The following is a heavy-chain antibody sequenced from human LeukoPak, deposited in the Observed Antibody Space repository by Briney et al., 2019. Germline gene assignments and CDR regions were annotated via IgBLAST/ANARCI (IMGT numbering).Heavy chain of an antibody. V-gene: IGHV1-2*02. D-gene: IGHD5-18*01. J-gene: IGHJ6*03. CDR1: GYTFTSYG. Sequence: GASVKVSCKASGYTFTSYGISWVRQAPGQGLEWMGWINPNSGGTNYAQKFQGRVTMTRDTSISTAYMELSRLRSDDTAVYYCARGTAISNYYYYYMDVWGKGTTVTVSS. CDR3: ARGTAISNYYYYYMDV. CDR2: INPNSGGT.